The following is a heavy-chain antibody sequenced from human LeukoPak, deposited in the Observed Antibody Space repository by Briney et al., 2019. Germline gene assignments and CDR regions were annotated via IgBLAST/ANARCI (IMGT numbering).Heavy chain of an antibody. D-gene: IGHD6-13*01. CDR3: AREDSSSQFDY. CDR1: GFTFSSYG. J-gene: IGHJ4*02. Sequence: NPGRSLRLSCAASGFTFSSYGMHWVRQAPGKGLEWVAVIWYDGSNKYYADSVKGLFTISRDNSKNTLYLQMNSLRAEDTAVYYCAREDSSSQFDYWGQGTLVTVSS. V-gene: IGHV3-33*01. CDR2: IWYDGSNK.